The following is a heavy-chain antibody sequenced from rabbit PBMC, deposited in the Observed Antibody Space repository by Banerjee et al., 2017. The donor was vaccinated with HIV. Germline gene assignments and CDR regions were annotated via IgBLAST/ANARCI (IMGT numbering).Heavy chain of an antibody. V-gene: IGHV1S7*01. Sequence: QLVESGGGLVTLGGSLKLTCKASGIDFSSYGISWVRQAPGKGLEWIGIIYAGKGSTDYASWVNGRFTISSDNAQNTVDLQMNSLTAADTATYFCARDMSSGWGVGMDLWGQGTLVTVS. CDR3: ARDMSSGWGVGMDL. D-gene: IGHD4-1*01. CDR1: GIDFSSYG. J-gene: IGHJ3*01. CDR2: IYAGKGST.